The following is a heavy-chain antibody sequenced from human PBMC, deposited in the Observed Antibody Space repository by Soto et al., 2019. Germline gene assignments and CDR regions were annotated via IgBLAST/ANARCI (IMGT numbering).Heavy chain of an antibody. D-gene: IGHD7-27*01. CDR2: ISPHSGGP. CDR1: GYTFTGYY. Sequence: ASVKVSCKASGYTFTGYYIHWVRQAPGQGLEWMGSISPHSGGPNYAQRFQGRVTMTRDTSMTTVYMEMSGLTSDDTAVYYCAREEQTGANYYLDYWGKGPLVTVSS. V-gene: IGHV1-2*02. CDR3: AREEQTGANYYLDY. J-gene: IGHJ4*02.